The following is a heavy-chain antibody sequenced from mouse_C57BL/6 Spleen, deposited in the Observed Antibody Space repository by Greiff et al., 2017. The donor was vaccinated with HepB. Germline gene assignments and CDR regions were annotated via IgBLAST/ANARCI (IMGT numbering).Heavy chain of an antibody. D-gene: IGHD1-1*01. Sequence: EVQLQQSGPELVKPGASVKISCKASGYSFTGYYMNWVKQSPEKSLEWIGEINPSTGGTTYNQKFKAKATLTVDKSSSTAYMQLKSLTSEDSAVYYCALYYYGSGYYFDYWGQGTTLTVSS. CDR2: INPSTGGT. J-gene: IGHJ2*01. V-gene: IGHV1-42*01. CDR1: GYSFTGYY. CDR3: ALYYYGSGYYFDY.